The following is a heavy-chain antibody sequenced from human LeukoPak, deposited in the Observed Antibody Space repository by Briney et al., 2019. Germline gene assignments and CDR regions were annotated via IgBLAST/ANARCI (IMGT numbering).Heavy chain of an antibody. CDR3: AKDRGYSRSTHFDH. V-gene: IGHV3-9*01. J-gene: IGHJ4*02. CDR1: GFTFDDYA. CDR2: ISWNSGSI. D-gene: IGHD6-13*01. Sequence: GRSLRLSCAASGFTFDDYAMHWVRQAPGKGLEWVSSISWNSGSIRYADSVKGRFTISRDNAKNSLYLQMNSLRAEDTALYYCAKDRGYSRSTHFDHWGQGTLVTVSS.